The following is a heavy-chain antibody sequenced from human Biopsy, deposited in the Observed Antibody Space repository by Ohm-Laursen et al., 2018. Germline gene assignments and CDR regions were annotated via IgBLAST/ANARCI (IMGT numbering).Heavy chain of an antibody. J-gene: IGHJ3*01. CDR1: GASVSSGSYD. V-gene: IGHV4-61*01. D-gene: IGHD5-18*01. Sequence: SETLSLTCIVSGASVSSGSYDWSWIRQPPGKGLEWFGNIYNDVSTKYNPSLRSRVTISADKSANQFSLKLRSVTAADTAVYYCARGYAGLYEAFDFWGQGTVVTVAS. CDR3: ARGYAGLYEAFDF. CDR2: IYNDVST.